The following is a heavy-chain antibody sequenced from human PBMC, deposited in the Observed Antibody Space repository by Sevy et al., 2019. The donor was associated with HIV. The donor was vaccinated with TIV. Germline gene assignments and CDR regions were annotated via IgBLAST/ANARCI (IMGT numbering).Heavy chain of an antibody. CDR1: GFTFNTYW. CDR3: ASPQGTTTSFYGANGMDV. Sequence: GGSLRLSCATSGFTFNTYWMHWVRQAPGKGLVWVSRIENDGIGTTYADSVKGRFTISRDNAKNTLYLQMNSLRAEDTSVYYCASPQGTTTSFYGANGMDVWGQGTTVTVSS. D-gene: IGHD2-2*01. J-gene: IGHJ6*01. CDR2: IENDGIGT. V-gene: IGHV3-74*01.